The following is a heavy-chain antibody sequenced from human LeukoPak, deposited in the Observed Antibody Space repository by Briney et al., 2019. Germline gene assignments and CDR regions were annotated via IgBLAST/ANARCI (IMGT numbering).Heavy chain of an antibody. Sequence: PGGSLRLSCTGGGFPFNMFAMNWVRQAPGQGREWVAGLRPGGQTRKYADSVKGRFTVSRDASKNMVFLQMNDLRPEDTAVYYCAKEQRIRHCSEGVCMEGYYFDYWGQGCLVTVSS. CDR2: LRPGGQTR. V-gene: IGHV3-23*01. CDR1: GFPFNMFA. CDR3: AKEQRIRHCSEGVCMEGYYFDY. J-gene: IGHJ4*02. D-gene: IGHD2-8*01.